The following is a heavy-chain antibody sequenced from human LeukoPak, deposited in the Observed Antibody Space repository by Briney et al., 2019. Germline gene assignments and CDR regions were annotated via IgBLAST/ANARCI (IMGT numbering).Heavy chain of an antibody. V-gene: IGHV3-23*01. Sequence: PGGSLRLSCAASGFTFSSYGMSWVRQAPGKGLEWVSAISGSGGSTYYADSVKGRFTISRDNSKNTLYLQMNSLRAEDTALYYCAWGTGTYRLAGYWGQGTLVTVSS. CDR1: GFTFSSYG. J-gene: IGHJ4*02. D-gene: IGHD1-1*01. CDR3: AWGTGTYRLAGY. CDR2: ISGSGGST.